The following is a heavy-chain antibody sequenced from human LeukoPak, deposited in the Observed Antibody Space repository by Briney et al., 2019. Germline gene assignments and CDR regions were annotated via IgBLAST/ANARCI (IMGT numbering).Heavy chain of an antibody. Sequence: KTGGSLRLSCAASGFTFSSYGMNWVRQAPGKGPEWVSRISSSGTYIYNIDSVRGRFTISRDNANSSLYLQMNSLTTEDTAVYYCARGLGYCSSTRCSPGYYMDVWGKGTTVTVFS. CDR2: ISSSGTYI. V-gene: IGHV3-21*01. CDR3: ARGLGYCSSTRCSPGYYMDV. J-gene: IGHJ6*03. D-gene: IGHD2-2*01. CDR1: GFTFSSYG.